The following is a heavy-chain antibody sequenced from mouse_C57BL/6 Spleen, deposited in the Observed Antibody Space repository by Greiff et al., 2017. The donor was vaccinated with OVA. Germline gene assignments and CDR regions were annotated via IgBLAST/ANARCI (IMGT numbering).Heavy chain of an antibody. CDR1: GYTFTSYW. Sequence: VQLQQPGAELVKPGASVKMSCKASGYTFTSYWITWVKQRPGQGLEWIGDIYPGSGSPNYNEKLKSKATLTVDTSSSPAYMQLSSLTSEDSAVYYCARGGSSPAWFAYWGQGTLVTVSA. V-gene: IGHV1-55*01. D-gene: IGHD1-1*01. CDR2: IYPGSGSP. J-gene: IGHJ3*01. CDR3: ARGGSSPAWFAY.